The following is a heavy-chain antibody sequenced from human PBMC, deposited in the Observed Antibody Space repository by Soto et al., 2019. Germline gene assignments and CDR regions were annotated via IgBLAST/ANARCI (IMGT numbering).Heavy chain of an antibody. D-gene: IGHD6-19*01. CDR1: GFTFNSYA. Sequence: QVQLVESGGGVVQPGRSLRLSCAASGFTFNSYAMHWVRQAPGKGLEWVAFISYDGSDKYFADSVKGRFTISRDNSKNTLYLQMNRLRAEDTAVYYCAREGIAVPGDPGAAFDIWGQGTMVAVSS. CDR2: ISYDGSDK. J-gene: IGHJ3*02. CDR3: AREGIAVPGDPGAAFDI. V-gene: IGHV3-30-3*01.